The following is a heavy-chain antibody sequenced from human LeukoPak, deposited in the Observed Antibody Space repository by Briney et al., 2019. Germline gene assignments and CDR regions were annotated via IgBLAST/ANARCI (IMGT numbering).Heavy chain of an antibody. CDR3: AKDTSYYYTDV. CDR2: ISGSGVST. CDR1: GFTFSSYA. D-gene: IGHD3-16*01. J-gene: IGHJ6*03. Sequence: GGSLRLSCAASGFTFSSYAMTWVRQAPGKGLDWVSTISGSGVSTYYADSVKGRCTISRDNSKNTLSLQMNSLRAEDTAVYYCAKDTSYYYTDVWGKGTTVTVSS. V-gene: IGHV3-23*01.